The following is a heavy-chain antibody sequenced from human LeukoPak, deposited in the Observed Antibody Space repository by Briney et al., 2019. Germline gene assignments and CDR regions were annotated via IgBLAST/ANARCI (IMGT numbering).Heavy chain of an antibody. CDR2: TYYRSKWYH. CDR3: ASNYYGSGSLDY. D-gene: IGHD3-10*01. Sequence: SQTLSLTCAISGDTVSSNSAAWSWIRQSPSRGLEWLGRTYYRSKWYHDYAVSVRSRVSVNPDTSKNQFSLKLSSVTAADTAVYYCASNYYGSGSLDYWGQGTLVTVSS. V-gene: IGHV6-1*01. CDR1: GDTVSSNSAA. J-gene: IGHJ4*02.